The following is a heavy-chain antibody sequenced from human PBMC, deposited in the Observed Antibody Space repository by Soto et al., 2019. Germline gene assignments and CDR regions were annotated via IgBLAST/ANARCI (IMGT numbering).Heavy chain of an antibody. D-gene: IGHD3-9*01. J-gene: IGHJ4*02. V-gene: IGHV4-59*01. CDR3: ARRRCFDWAFDY. Sequence: QVQLQESGPGLVKPSETLSLICTVSGGSISGYYWSWIRQPPGKGLEWIGYIHYIGSTTYNPSLKSRVTISPDTANSQFSLNLRSVTAADTAVYYCARRRCFDWAFDYWGQGTLVAVSS. CDR1: GGSISGYY. CDR2: IHYIGST.